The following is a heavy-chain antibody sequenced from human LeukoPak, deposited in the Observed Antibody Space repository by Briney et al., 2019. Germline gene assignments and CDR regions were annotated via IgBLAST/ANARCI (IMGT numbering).Heavy chain of an antibody. CDR3: ARDRGDYGGNTPWFDP. J-gene: IGHJ5*02. V-gene: IGHV3-33*01. Sequence: GGSLRLSCAASGFTFSSYGMHWVRQAPGKGPEWGAVIWYDGSNKYYADSVKGRFTISRDNSKNTLYLQMNSLRAEDTAVYYCARDRGDYGGNTPWFDPWGQGTLVTVSS. D-gene: IGHD4-23*01. CDR2: IWYDGSNK. CDR1: GFTFSSYG.